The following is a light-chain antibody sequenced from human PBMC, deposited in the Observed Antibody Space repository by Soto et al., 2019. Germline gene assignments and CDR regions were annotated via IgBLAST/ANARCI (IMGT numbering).Light chain of an antibody. CDR1: QSVGSY. CDR3: QQRSNWPLT. V-gene: IGKV3-11*01. Sequence: EIVLTQSPGTPSLSPGQRATLSCRASQSVGSYLAWYQQKPGQAPRLLIYDASSRATGIPARFSGSGSGTDFILTISSLEPEDFAVYYCQQRSNWPLTFGGGTKVEIK. J-gene: IGKJ4*01. CDR2: DAS.